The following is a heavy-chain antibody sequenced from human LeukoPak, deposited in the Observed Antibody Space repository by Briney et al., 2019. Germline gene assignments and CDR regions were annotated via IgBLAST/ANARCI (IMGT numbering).Heavy chain of an antibody. CDR3: ARELGSTLIFDY. Sequence: GGSLRLSCTASGFTISDNYMSWVRQAPGKGLEWVSVMYSGGLTYYLDSVKGRFSTSRDNAKNTLFLQMNSLRVEDTAVYYCARELGSTLIFDYWGQGTLVTVSS. D-gene: IGHD1-26*01. CDR2: MYSGGLT. V-gene: IGHV3-53*01. CDR1: GFTISDNY. J-gene: IGHJ4*02.